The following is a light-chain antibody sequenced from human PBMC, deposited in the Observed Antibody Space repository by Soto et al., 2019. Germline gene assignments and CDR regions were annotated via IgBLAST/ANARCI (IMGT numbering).Light chain of an antibody. CDR3: QQYDNVPLT. V-gene: IGKV1-33*01. CDR1: QDITND. CDR2: EAS. Sequence: DIQMTQSPSSLSASVGDRVTITCQASQDITNDLNWYQQKPGKAPKVLIYEASNLKTGDPSRFSGSGSGTDFTFTISSLQPEDIATYFCQQYDNVPLTFGGGTKVELK. J-gene: IGKJ4*01.